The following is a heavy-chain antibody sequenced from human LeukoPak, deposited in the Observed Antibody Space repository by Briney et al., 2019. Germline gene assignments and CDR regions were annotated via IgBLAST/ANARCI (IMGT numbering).Heavy chain of an antibody. CDR2: INPNSGGT. J-gene: IGHJ6*03. CDR1: GYTFTGYY. D-gene: IGHD1-26*01. V-gene: IGHV1-2*02. CDR3: ARDQTWGYYMNV. Sequence: GASVKVSCKASGYTFTGYYMHWGRQAPGQGLEWMGWINPNSGGTNYAQKFQGRVTMTRDKSISTVYMELSRLRSDDTAVYYCARDQTWGYYMNVWGKGTTVTVSS.